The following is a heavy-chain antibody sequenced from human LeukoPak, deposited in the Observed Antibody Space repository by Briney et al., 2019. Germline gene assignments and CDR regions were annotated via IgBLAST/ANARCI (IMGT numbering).Heavy chain of an antibody. V-gene: IGHV3-30*04. J-gene: IGHJ6*03. Sequence: GGSLRLSCAASGFTFSSYAMHWVRQASGKGLEWVAVISYDGSNKYYADSVKGRFTISRDNAKNSLYLQMNSLRAEDTAIYYCARDPYNGNYGDSYYYYMDVWGKGTTVTISS. CDR2: ISYDGSNK. CDR3: ARDPYNGNYGDSYYYYMDV. CDR1: GFTFSSYA. D-gene: IGHD1-26*01.